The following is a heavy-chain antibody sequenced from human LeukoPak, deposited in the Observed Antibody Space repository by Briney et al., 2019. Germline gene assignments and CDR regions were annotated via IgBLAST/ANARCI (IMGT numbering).Heavy chain of an antibody. V-gene: IGHV1-69*06. CDR1: GGTFSSYA. J-gene: IGHJ6*03. CDR2: IIPIFGTA. CDR3: ASSSGRGYYYYMDV. D-gene: IGHD6-19*01. Sequence: ASVKVSCKASGGTFSSYAISWVRQAPGQGLEWMGGIIPIFGTANYAQKFQGRVTITADKSTSTAYMELSSLRSEDTAVYYCASSSGRGYYYYMDVWGKGTTVTVSS.